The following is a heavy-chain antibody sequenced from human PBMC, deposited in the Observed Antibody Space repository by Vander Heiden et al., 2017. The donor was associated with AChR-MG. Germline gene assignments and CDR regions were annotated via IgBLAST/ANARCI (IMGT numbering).Heavy chain of an antibody. CDR1: GGSISSSSYY. CDR2: IYYSGST. V-gene: IGHV4-39*01. D-gene: IGHD3-16*01. Sequence: QLHLQESGPGLVKPSATLSLTCTVSGGSISSSSYYWGWLRQPPGKGREWIGSIYYSGSTYYNPSLKSRVTISVDTSKNQFSLKLSSVTAADTAVYYCARQGGIRAYYYFDYWGQGTLVTVSS. CDR3: ARQGGIRAYYYFDY. J-gene: IGHJ4*02.